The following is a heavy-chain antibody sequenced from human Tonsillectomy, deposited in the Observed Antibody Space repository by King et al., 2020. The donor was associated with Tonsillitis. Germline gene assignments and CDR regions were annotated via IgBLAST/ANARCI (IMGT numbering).Heavy chain of an antibody. V-gene: IGHV1-69*01. D-gene: IGHD2-15*01. J-gene: IGHJ6*02. Sequence: QLVQSGAEVKKPGSSLKVSCKASGGTFNNYGISWVLQAPGQGLEWMGGIIPIFGATNYAPKFQGRVTITADESTRTAYTELSSLRSDDTAVYYCGRRGIINYGMDVWGQGTTVIVSS. CDR3: GRRGIINYGMDV. CDR1: GGTFNNYG. CDR2: IIPIFGAT.